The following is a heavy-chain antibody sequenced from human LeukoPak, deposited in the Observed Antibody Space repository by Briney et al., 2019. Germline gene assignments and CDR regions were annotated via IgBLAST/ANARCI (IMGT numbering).Heavy chain of an antibody. CDR3: AKDGGYGSGSYYPDY. D-gene: IGHD3-10*01. CDR2: ISGGAGGA. V-gene: IGHV3-23*01. CDR1: GFTFSNAW. Sequence: GGSLRLSCAASGFTFSNAWMNWVRQAPGKGLEWVSSISGGAGGAAYADSVKGRFTMSRDNSKNMLYLQMNSLRAEDTAVYYCAKDGGYGSGSYYPDYWGQGTLVTVSS. J-gene: IGHJ4*02.